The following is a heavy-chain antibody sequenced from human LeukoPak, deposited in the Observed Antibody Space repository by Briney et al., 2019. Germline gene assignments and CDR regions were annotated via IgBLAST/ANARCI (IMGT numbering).Heavy chain of an antibody. D-gene: IGHD3-22*01. Sequence: PSETLSLTCAVYGGSFSGYYGSWIRQPPGKGLEWIGEINHSGSTNYNPSLKSRFTISVDTSKNQFSLKLSSVTAADTAVYYCARGGGDYYDSSGYYYVNFDYWGQGTLVTVSS. V-gene: IGHV4-34*01. CDR2: INHSGST. CDR3: ARGGGDYYDSSGYYYVNFDY. J-gene: IGHJ4*02. CDR1: GGSFSGYY.